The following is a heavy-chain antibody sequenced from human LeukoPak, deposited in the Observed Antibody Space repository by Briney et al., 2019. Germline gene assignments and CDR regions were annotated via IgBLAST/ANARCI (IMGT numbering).Heavy chain of an antibody. D-gene: IGHD2-15*01. Sequence: PGGSLRLSCAASGFTFSSYAMHWVRQAPGKGLEWVSGISWNSGSIGYADSVKGRFTISRDNAKNSLYLQMNSLRAEDTALYYCAKDLVSCRSGGSCYGYYYYGMDVWGQGTTVTVSS. CDR2: ISWNSGSI. J-gene: IGHJ6*02. CDR1: GFTFSSYA. V-gene: IGHV3-9*01. CDR3: AKDLVSCRSGGSCYGYYYYGMDV.